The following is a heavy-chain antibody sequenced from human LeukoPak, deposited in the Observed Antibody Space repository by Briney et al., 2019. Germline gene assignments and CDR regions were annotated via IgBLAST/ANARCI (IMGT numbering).Heavy chain of an antibody. Sequence: PGGSMRLSCAASGFTFSSYDMHWVRQATGKGLEWVSAIGTAGDTYYPGSVKGRFTISRENAKNSLYLQMNSLRAGDTAVYYCARGSRVSYGSGSPPDYWGQGTLVTVSS. CDR3: ARGSRVSYGSGSPPDY. CDR1: GFTFSSYD. D-gene: IGHD3-10*01. CDR2: IGTAGDT. J-gene: IGHJ4*02. V-gene: IGHV3-13*01.